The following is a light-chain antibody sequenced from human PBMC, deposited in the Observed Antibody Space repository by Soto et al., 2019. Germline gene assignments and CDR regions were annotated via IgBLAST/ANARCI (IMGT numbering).Light chain of an antibody. CDR3: QHYDSSPLT. CDR1: QSVSSSY. CDR2: GAS. V-gene: IGKV3-20*01. J-gene: IGKJ1*01. Sequence: EIVLTQSPGTLSLSPGERATLSCRASQSVSSSYLAWYQQKPGQAPRLLIYGASSRATGIPDRFSGSGSGTNFTVTISGLEPEDFAVYYCQHYDSSPLTFGQGTQVEIK.